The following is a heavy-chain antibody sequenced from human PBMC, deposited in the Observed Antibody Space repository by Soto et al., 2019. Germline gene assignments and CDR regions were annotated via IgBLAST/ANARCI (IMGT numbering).Heavy chain of an antibody. D-gene: IGHD3-16*01. Sequence: EMQLLESGGGLVQPGGSLRLSCVASGFTFSSYAINWVRQAPGKGLEWVSTIGGRSGNTYYADSVKGRFTISRDNSKNTLYLQMNSLRAEDTAMYYCARRGEWSSSYSYFYGMDVWGQGTTVTVSS. V-gene: IGHV3-23*01. CDR1: GFTFSSYA. CDR3: ARRGEWSSSYSYFYGMDV. CDR2: IGGRSGNT. J-gene: IGHJ6*02.